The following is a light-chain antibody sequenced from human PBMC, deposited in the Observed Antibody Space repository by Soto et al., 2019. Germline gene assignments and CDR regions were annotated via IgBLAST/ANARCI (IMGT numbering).Light chain of an antibody. CDR3: QQLKTYPLT. Sequence: DIQLTQSPSFLSASVGDRITITCRASQGISSFLAWYQVKPGKAPKLLIYGASTLQSGVPSRFSGSGSGTQFTLIISSLQSEDFASYYCQQLKTYPLTFGGGTKVEIK. V-gene: IGKV1-9*01. J-gene: IGKJ4*01. CDR2: GAS. CDR1: QGISSF.